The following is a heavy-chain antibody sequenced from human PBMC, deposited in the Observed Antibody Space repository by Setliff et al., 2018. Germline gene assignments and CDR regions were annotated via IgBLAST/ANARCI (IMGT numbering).Heavy chain of an antibody. CDR3: TTDRAACSGSSCYNGFDV. J-gene: IGHJ3*01. V-gene: IGHV3-15*07. CDR2: SKSKTAGGAI. Sequence: LRLSCAASGFTFSYAWMHWVRQAPGKGLEWVGRSKSKTAGGAIDYAAPVKGRFTISRDDSKNTLYLQMSSLKTEDTAMYYCTTDRAACSGSSCYNGFDVWGQGTMVTVSS. CDR1: GFTFSYAW. D-gene: IGHD2-2*02.